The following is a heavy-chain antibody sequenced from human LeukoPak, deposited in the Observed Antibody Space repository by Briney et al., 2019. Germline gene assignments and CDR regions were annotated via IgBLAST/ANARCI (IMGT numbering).Heavy chain of an antibody. CDR1: GYTFTNYA. CDR3: ARGCSGRSCYSHYYYYMDV. J-gene: IGHJ6*03. CDR2: INAGDGNT. Sequence: GASVKVSCKASGYTFTNYAVHWVRQAPGHRLEWMGWINAGDGNTKYSQEVQDRVTITRDTSASTAYMELSSLISEDMAVYYCARGCSGRSCYSHYYYYMDVWGKGTTVTVSS. D-gene: IGHD2-15*01. V-gene: IGHV1-3*03.